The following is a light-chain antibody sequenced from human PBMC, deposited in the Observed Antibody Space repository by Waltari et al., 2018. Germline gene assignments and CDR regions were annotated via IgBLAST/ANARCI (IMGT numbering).Light chain of an antibody. Sequence: QSALTQIATVSGSPGQSITIPCTGTSSDVGTYNLVSWYQQHPGKAPTLIIYDVNKRPSGVSNRFSGSKSGNTASLTISGLQAADEADYYCCSYAGSAISVFGGGTKVTVL. J-gene: IGLJ3*02. CDR2: DVN. V-gene: IGLV2-23*02. CDR3: CSYAGSAISV. CDR1: SSDVGTYNL.